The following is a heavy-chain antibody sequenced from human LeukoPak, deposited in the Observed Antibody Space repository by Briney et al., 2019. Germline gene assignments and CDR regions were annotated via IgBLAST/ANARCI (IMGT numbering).Heavy chain of an antibody. CDR1: GFTFSTYA. J-gene: IGHJ5*02. CDR3: AGLFGYGSPT. Sequence: GGSLRLSCAASGFTFSTYAMNWVRQAPGKGLEWVSAISSNTNYIYYADLLEGRFTISRDNTKNSLYLQMNSLRAEDTAVYYCAGLFGYGSPTWGQGTLVTVSS. D-gene: IGHD3-10*01. V-gene: IGHV3-21*01. CDR2: ISSNTNYI.